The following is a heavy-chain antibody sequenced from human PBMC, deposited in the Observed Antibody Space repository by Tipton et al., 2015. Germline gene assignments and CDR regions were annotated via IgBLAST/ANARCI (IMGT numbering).Heavy chain of an antibody. CDR3: ARSGGYGWDH. D-gene: IGHD1-1*01. Sequence: SLRLSCAASGFTFTNYSNYSMNWVRQAPGKGLEWVSSISSSGRHIYYTDSVKGRFTFSRDNAKNSLYLQMSSLRAEDTAVYYCARSGGYGWDHWGQGTLVTVSS. J-gene: IGHJ4*02. V-gene: IGHV3-21*06. CDR2: ISSSGRHI. CDR1: GFTFTNYSNYS.